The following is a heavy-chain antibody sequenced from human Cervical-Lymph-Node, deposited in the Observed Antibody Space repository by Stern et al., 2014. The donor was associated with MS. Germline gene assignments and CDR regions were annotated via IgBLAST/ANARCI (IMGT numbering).Heavy chain of an antibody. D-gene: IGHD4-23*01. V-gene: IGHV3-33*01. Sequence: VQLVESGGGVVQPGRSLRLSCAASGFTFSSCGMHWVRQAQGKGLEWMAIIWYDGSNRYYADSVKGRFTISRDNSKNTLYLQMNSLRADDTAVYYCAREGGNTAEYFQHWGQGTLVTDSS. CDR1: GFTFSSCG. CDR3: AREGGNTAEYFQH. CDR2: IWYDGSNR. J-gene: IGHJ1*01.